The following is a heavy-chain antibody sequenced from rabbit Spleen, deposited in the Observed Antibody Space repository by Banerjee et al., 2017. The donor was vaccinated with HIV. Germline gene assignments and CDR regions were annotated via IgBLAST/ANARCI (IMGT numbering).Heavy chain of an antibody. CDR3: ARGDGYSAYAFNL. V-gene: IGHV1S40*01. J-gene: IGHJ4*01. D-gene: IGHD6-1*01. CDR1: GFTLSTYW. CDR2: IYAGSSGTT. Sequence: QSLEESGGDLVKPGASLTLSCKASGFTLSTYWMCWVRQAPGKGLEWIACIYAGSSGTTYYASWAKGRFTISKTSSTTVTLQMTTLTAADTATYFCARGDGYSAYAFNLWGPGTLVTVS.